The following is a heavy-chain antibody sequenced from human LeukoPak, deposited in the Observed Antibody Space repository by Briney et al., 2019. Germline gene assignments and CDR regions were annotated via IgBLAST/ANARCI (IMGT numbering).Heavy chain of an antibody. CDR1: GFTFSTCA. Sequence: GGSLRLSCAASGFTFSTCAMSWVRQAPGKGLEWVSAISAGGGGTYYADSVKGRFTISRDNSKNTLFLQMNSLRAEDTAVYYCARRIDWSHDYWGQGTLVTVSS. D-gene: IGHD3-9*01. CDR2: ISAGGGGT. V-gene: IGHV3-23*01. CDR3: ARRIDWSHDY. J-gene: IGHJ4*02.